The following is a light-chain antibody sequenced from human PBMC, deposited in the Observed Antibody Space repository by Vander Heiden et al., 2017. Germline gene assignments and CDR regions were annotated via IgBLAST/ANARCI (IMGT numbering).Light chain of an antibody. J-gene: IGLJ2*01. CDR3: NSRDSSGNHP. CDR1: SLRSYY. V-gene: IGLV3-19*01. Sequence: SSELTQDPAVSVALGQTVRITCPGDSLRSYYASTYQQKPGQAHVLVIYGKNNRPSVIPDRFSGSSSGNTSSLTITGPQAEDEADYYCNSRDSSGNHPFGGGTKLTVL. CDR2: GKN.